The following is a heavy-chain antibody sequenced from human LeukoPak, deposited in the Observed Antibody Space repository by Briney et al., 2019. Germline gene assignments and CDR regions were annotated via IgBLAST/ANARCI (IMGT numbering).Heavy chain of an antibody. CDR3: AKQVVPAAPRYAFDI. CDR1: GFTFDDYA. Sequence: GSLRLSCAASGFTFDDYAMHWVRQAPGKGLEWVSAISGSGGSTYYADSVEGRFTISRDNSKNTLYLQMNSLRAEDTAVYYCAKQVVPAAPRYAFDIWGQGTMVTVSS. D-gene: IGHD2-2*01. V-gene: IGHV3-23*01. CDR2: ISGSGGST. J-gene: IGHJ3*02.